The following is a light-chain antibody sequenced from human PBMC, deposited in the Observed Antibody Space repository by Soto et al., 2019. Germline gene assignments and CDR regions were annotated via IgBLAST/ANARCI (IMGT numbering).Light chain of an antibody. Sequence: IQLTQSPSSLSASVGDRVTITCRASQGINKFLAWYQQRPGKAPQLLVYGASTLQSGDPSRFSGSGSGTDFALTISSLQPEDFATHSCQQLTNFRFTFGQGTKLDIK. J-gene: IGKJ2*01. CDR1: QGINKF. V-gene: IGKV1-9*01. CDR2: GAS. CDR3: QQLTNFRFT.